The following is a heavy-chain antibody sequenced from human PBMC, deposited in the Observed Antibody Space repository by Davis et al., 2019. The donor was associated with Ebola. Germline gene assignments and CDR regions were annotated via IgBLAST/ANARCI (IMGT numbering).Heavy chain of an antibody. D-gene: IGHD5-24*01. CDR3: AREEGGGGDGYTFDY. CDR1: GFTFSSYG. J-gene: IGHJ4*02. Sequence: PGGSLRLSCAASGFTFSSYGMHWVRQAPGKGLEWVAVIWYDGSNKYYADSVKGRFTISRDNSKNTLYLQMNSLRAEDTAVYYCAREEGGGGDGYTFDYWGQGTLVTVSS. CDR2: IWYDGSNK. V-gene: IGHV3-33*01.